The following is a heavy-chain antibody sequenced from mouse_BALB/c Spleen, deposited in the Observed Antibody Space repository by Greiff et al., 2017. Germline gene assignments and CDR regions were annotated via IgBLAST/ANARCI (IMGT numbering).Heavy chain of an antibody. Sequence: EVQLQQSGAELVRPAALVKLSCKASGFNIKDYYMHWVKQRPEQGLEWIGWIGPENGNTIYDPKLPGKASITADTTSITAYLQLSSLTSEDTAVSCFARGSPIAYWGQGTLVTVAA. CDR3: ARGSPIAY. J-gene: IGHJ3*01. CDR2: IGPENGNT. CDR1: GFNIKDYY. V-gene: IGHV14-1*02.